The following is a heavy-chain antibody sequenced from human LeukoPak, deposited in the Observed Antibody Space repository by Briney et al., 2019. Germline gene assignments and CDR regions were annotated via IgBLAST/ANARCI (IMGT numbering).Heavy chain of an antibody. D-gene: IGHD2-2*02. CDR1: GFTFSSYA. V-gene: IGHV3-49*04. J-gene: IGHJ4*02. Sequence: GGSLRLSCAASGFTFSSYAMSWVRQAPGKGLEWVGFIRSKAYGGTTEYAASVKGRFTISRDDSKSIDYLQMNSLKTEDTAVYYCTRAIPYPVPQEECYFDYWGQGTLVTVSS. CDR2: IRSKAYGGTT. CDR3: TRAIPYPVPQEECYFDY.